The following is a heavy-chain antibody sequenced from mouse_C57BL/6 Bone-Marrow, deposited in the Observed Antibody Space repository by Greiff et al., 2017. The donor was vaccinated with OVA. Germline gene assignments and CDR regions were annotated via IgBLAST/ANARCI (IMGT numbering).Heavy chain of an antibody. CDR3: AREGAMDY. CDR1: GFTFSDYY. Sequence: EVKLVESGGGLVQPGGSLKLSCAASGFTFSDYYMYWVRQTPEKRLEWVAYISNGGGSTYYPDTVKGRFTISRDNAKNTLYLQISRLKSEDTAMYYCAREGAMDYWGQGTSVTVSS. J-gene: IGHJ4*01. V-gene: IGHV5-12*01. CDR2: ISNGGGST.